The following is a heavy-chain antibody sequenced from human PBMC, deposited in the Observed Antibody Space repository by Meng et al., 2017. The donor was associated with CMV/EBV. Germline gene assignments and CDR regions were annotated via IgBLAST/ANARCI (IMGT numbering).Heavy chain of an antibody. D-gene: IGHD6-13*01. CDR2: ISGSGGST. Sequence: GESLKISCAASGFTFSSYAMSWVRQAPGKGLEWVSAISGSGGSTYYADSVKGRFTISRDNSKNTLYLQMNSLRAEDTAVYYCAEATKPSSSWAIPFDYWGQGTLVTVSS. V-gene: IGHV3-23*01. CDR1: GFTFSSYA. J-gene: IGHJ4*02. CDR3: AEATKPSSSWAIPFDY.